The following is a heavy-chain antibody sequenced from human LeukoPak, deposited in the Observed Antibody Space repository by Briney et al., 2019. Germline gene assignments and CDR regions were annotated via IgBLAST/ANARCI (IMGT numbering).Heavy chain of an antibody. CDR1: GYTFTSYD. CDR3: ARVRYCSGGSCYAFVAFDI. D-gene: IGHD2-15*01. J-gene: IGHJ3*02. V-gene: IGHV1-8*01. Sequence: GASVKVSCKASGYTFTSYDINWVRQATGQGLEWRGWMNPNSGNTGYAQKFQGRVTMTRNTSISTAYMELSSLRSEDTAVYYCARVRYCSGGSCYAFVAFDIWGQGTMVTVSS. CDR2: MNPNSGNT.